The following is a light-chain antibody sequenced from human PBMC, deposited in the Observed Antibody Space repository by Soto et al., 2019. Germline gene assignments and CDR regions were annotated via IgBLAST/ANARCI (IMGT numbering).Light chain of an antibody. CDR2: DAS. Sequence: DIQMTQSPSTLSGSVGDRVTITCRASQTISSWLAWYQQKPGKAPKLLIYDASQLETGVPSRFSGSGSGTDFILTIRSLQPEDFATYYCQQTSNTPQTFGGGTKVDIK. J-gene: IGKJ4*01. CDR3: QQTSNTPQT. V-gene: IGKV1-5*01. CDR1: QTISSW.